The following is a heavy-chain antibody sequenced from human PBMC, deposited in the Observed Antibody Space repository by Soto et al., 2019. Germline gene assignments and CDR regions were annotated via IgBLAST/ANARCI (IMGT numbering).Heavy chain of an antibody. CDR1: DGSISSGGYY. J-gene: IGHJ4*02. Sequence: PSETLSLTCTVSDGSISSGGYYWSWIRQHPGKGLEWIGYIYYSGSTYYNPSLKSRVTISVDTSKNQFSLKLSSVTAADTAVYYRARRNYMITFGGVIAKSFYFDYWGQGTLVTVSS. D-gene: IGHD3-16*02. V-gene: IGHV4-31*03. CDR2: IYYSGST. CDR3: ARRNYMITFGGVIAKSFYFDY.